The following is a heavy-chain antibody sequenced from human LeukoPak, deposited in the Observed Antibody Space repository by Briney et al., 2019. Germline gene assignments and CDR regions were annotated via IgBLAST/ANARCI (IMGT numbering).Heavy chain of an antibody. CDR1: GLSLSTSGVG. CDR2: IYWHGGQ. Sequence: SGPTLVNPTQTLTLTCTFSGLSLSTSGVGVGWIRQPPGKALEWLGLIYWHGGQRYTPSLRTRLTIARDTSNNQVVLTLTNVDPLDTATYYCVHQHNLPAADAWGQGILVTVSS. CDR3: VHQHNLPAADA. D-gene: IGHD6-13*01. J-gene: IGHJ4*02. V-gene: IGHV2-5*01.